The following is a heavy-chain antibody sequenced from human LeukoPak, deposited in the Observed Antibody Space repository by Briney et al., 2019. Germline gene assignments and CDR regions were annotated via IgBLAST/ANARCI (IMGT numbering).Heavy chain of an antibody. CDR2: INHSGST. CDR3: ARGRSSTSDFDY. CDR1: GGSFSGYY. J-gene: IGHJ4*02. Sequence: PSETLSLTCAVYGGSFSGYYWSWIRQPPGKGLEWIGEINHSGSTNYNPSLKSRVTISVDTSKNQFSLKLSSVTAADTAVYYCARGRSSTSDFDYWGQGTLVTVSS. V-gene: IGHV4-34*01. D-gene: IGHD2-2*01.